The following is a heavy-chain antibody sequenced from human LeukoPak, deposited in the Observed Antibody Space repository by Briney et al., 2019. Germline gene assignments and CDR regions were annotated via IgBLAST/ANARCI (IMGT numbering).Heavy chain of an antibody. D-gene: IGHD2-21*02. CDR1: GFTFSSYA. CDR3: ARWDRVPGGVTP. V-gene: IGHV3-23*01. Sequence: GGSLRLSCAASGFTFSSYAMSWVRQAPGKGLEWVSAISGSGGSTYYADSVKGRFTISRDNSKNTLYLQMNSLRAEDTAVYYCARWDRVPGGVTPWGQGTLVTVSS. CDR2: ISGSGGST. J-gene: IGHJ5*02.